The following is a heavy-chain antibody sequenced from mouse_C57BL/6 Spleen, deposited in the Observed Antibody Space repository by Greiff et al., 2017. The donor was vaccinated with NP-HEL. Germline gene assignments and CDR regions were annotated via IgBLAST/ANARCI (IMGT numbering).Heavy chain of an antibody. D-gene: IGHD1-1*01. CDR2: IYPGDGDT. J-gene: IGHJ3*01. V-gene: IGHV1-80*01. Sequence: QVQLQQSGAELVKPGASVKISCKASGYAFSSYWMNWVKQRPGKGLEWIGQIYPGDGDTNYNGKFKGKATLTADKSSSTAYMQLSSLTSEDSAVYFCARGNYGHPWFAYWGQGTLVTVSA. CDR1: GYAFSSYW. CDR3: ARGNYGHPWFAY.